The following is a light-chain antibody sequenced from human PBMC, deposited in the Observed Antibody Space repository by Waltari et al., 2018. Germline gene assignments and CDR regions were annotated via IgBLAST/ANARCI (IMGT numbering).Light chain of an antibody. CDR1: QSVSGTY. Sequence: EIVLTQSPGILSLSPGDRATLSCRASQSVSGTYLAWYQQKRGLAPRLLIYGASTRATGIPDRFSASGSGTDFTLTISRLEPEDFSVYYCQQYGSSPLTFGRGTKVEIK. CDR3: QQYGSSPLT. J-gene: IGKJ4*01. CDR2: GAS. V-gene: IGKV3-20*01.